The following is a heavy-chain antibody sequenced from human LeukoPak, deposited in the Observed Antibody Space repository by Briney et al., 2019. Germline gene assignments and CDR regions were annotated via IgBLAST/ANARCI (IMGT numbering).Heavy chain of an antibody. J-gene: IGHJ5*02. CDR2: IYSGGST. D-gene: IGHD3-22*01. CDR3: ARDYHYYDSSGYSLLAP. V-gene: IGHV3-66*01. CDR1: GFTFSSYA. Sequence: GGSLRLSCAASGFTFSSYAMSWVRQAPGKGLEWVSVIYSGGSTYYADSVKGRFTISRDNSKNTLYLQMNSLRAEDTAVYYCARDYHYYDSSGYSLLAPWGQGTLVTVSS.